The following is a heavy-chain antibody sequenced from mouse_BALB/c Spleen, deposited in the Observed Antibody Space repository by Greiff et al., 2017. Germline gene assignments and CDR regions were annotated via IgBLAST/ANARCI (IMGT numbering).Heavy chain of an antibody. CDR2: ISSGGSYT. CDR1: GFTFSSYA. Sequence: EVQRVESGGGLVKPGGSLKLSCAASGFTFSSYAMSWVRQTPEKRLEWVATISSGGSYTYYPDSVKGRFTISRDNAKNTLYLQMSSLRSEDTAMYYCARRTYGNSAMDYWGQGTSVTVSS. J-gene: IGHJ4*01. D-gene: IGHD2-10*02. CDR3: ARRTYGNSAMDY. V-gene: IGHV5-9-3*01.